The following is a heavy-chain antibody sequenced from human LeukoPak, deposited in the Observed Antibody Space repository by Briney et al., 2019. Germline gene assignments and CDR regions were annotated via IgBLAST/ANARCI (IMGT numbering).Heavy chain of an antibody. CDR2: IYNDGSQQ. CDR3: ARDSENWSFDQ. D-gene: IGHD1-1*01. CDR1: GLTPRRYG. J-gene: IGHJ4*02. Sequence: GVSLRLSCVASGLTPRRYGMHWVRQAPGRGLEWVAGIYNDGSQQYYADSVKGRFTIFRDNSRNTLYLQMNSLRVDDTAVYYCARDSENWSFDQWGQGTLVTVAA. V-gene: IGHV3-33*01.